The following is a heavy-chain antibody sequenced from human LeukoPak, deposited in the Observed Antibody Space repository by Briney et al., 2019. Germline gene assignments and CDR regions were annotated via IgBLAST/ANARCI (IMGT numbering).Heavy chain of an antibody. V-gene: IGHV4-61*02. CDR3: ARGTAMVTFDY. CDR1: GGSISSGSYY. CDR2: IYTSGST. J-gene: IGHJ4*02. D-gene: IGHD5-18*01. Sequence: SETLSLTCTVSGGSISSGSYYWSWIRQPAGKGLEWIGRIYTSGSTNYNPSLKSRVTISIDTSENQFSLKLSSVTAADTAVYYCARGTAMVTFDYWGQGTLVTVSS.